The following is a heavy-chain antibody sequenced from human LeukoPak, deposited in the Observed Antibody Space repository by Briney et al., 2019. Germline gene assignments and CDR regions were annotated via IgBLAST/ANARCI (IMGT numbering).Heavy chain of an antibody. D-gene: IGHD6-13*01. CDR3: ARAVGIGASNFDY. CDR1: GDSVSSNSAT. J-gene: IGHJ4*02. CDR2: TFYRSKWYN. V-gene: IGHV6-1*01. Sequence: SQTLSLTCAISGDSVSSNSATWNWIRQSPSRGLEWLGRTFYRSKWYNDYAASVKSRMTINPDTSKSQFSLHLTSVTPEDTAIYYCARAVGIGASNFDYWGQGTLVSVSS.